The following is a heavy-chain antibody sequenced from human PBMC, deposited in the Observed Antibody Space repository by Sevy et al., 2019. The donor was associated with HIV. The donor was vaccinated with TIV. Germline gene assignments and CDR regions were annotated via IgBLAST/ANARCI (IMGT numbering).Heavy chain of an antibody. Sequence: GGSLRLSCTASGFTFGDYAMSWVRQAPGKGLEWVGFIRSKAYGGTTEYAASVKGRFTISRDDSKSIAYLQMNSLKTEDTAVYHCGYNWFDPWGQGTLVTVSS. J-gene: IGHJ5*02. CDR3: GYNWFDP. V-gene: IGHV3-49*04. CDR2: IRSKAYGGTT. CDR1: GFTFGDYA.